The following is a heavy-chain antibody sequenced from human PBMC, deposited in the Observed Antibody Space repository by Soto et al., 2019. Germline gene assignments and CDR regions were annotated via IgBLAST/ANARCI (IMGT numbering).Heavy chain of an antibody. D-gene: IGHD6-13*01. CDR2: IIPIFGTA. CDR3: ATADFIAAAGTDYYYYYGMDV. Sequence: QVQLVQSGAEVKKPGSSVKVSCKASGGTFSSYAISWVRQAPGQGLEWMGGIIPIFGTANYAQKFQGRVTITADESTSTAYMELSSLRSEDTAVYYCATADFIAAAGTDYYYYYGMDVWGQGTTVTVSS. J-gene: IGHJ6*02. CDR1: GGTFSSYA. V-gene: IGHV1-69*12.